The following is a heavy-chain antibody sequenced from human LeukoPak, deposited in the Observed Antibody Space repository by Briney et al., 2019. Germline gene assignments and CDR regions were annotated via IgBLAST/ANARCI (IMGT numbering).Heavy chain of an antibody. CDR3: ARRDGYKFFYFDY. J-gene: IGHJ4*02. D-gene: IGHD5-24*01. Sequence: SETLSLTCTVSGGSIGNYSWSWIRQPPGKGLEWIGYICYSVSTDYNPSLKSRVTISADTSKNQFSLKLSSVTAADTAVYYCARRDGYKFFYFDYWGQGALVTVSS. V-gene: IGHV4-59*12. CDR2: ICYSVST. CDR1: GGSIGNYS.